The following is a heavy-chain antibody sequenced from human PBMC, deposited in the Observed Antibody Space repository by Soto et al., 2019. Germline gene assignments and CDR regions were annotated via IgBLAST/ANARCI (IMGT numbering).Heavy chain of an antibody. Sequence: SXKVSFKGTGYTXSRYRIRLVRQTKRQGLEWMGWIRAYNGNPNYAQKLQGAVNMTTETSTSTAYMELRSLRSDETALYYCARDVSSGWSIYDWFGPWGQGPLGPVSS. V-gene: IGHV1-18*01. D-gene: IGHD6-19*01. CDR1: GYTXSRYR. J-gene: IGHJ5*02. CDR2: IRAYNGNP. CDR3: ARDVSSGWSIYDWFGP.